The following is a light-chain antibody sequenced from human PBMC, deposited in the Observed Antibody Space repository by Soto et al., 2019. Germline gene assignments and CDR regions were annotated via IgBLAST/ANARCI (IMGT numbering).Light chain of an antibody. J-gene: IGKJ5*01. CDR3: QQYDNLPIT. Sequence: DIQMTQSPSSLSASIGDRVTITCRASQSISGCLNWYQQKPGKAPKLLIYDASNLETGVPSRFSGSGSGTDFTFTISSLQPEDIATYYCQQYDNLPITFGQGTRLEIK. V-gene: IGKV1-33*01. CDR2: DAS. CDR1: QSISGC.